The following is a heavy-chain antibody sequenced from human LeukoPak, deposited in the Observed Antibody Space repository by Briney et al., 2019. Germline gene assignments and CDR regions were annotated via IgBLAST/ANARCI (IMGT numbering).Heavy chain of an antibody. CDR1: GFTFSTYA. D-gene: IGHD3-16*01. CDR3: AKSRVLFSSTWHPLDF. J-gene: IGHJ4*02. Sequence: TGGSLRLSCAASGFTFSTYAMTWVRQAPGKGLEWVSSITGSGSTTFYADSLKGQFTISRDNRKKTLYLHMNSLRADDTAVYYCAKSRVLFSSTWHPLDFWGQGTLVAVSS. CDR2: ITGSGSTT. V-gene: IGHV3-23*01.